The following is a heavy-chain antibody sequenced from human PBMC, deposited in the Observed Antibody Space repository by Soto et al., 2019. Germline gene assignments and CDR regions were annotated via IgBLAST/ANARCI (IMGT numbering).Heavy chain of an antibody. Sequence: GGSLRLSCLASGFTFSSYTMHWVRQAPGKGLEYVSAISSNGGSTYYADSVKGRFTVSRDNFKNTLYLEMSSLRAGDSAVYYCVKDYDSSGYYGYFDYWGKGTLVTVSS. CDR3: VKDYDSSGYYGYFDY. CDR2: ISSNGGST. V-gene: IGHV3-64D*06. CDR1: GFTFSSYT. D-gene: IGHD3-22*01. J-gene: IGHJ4*02.